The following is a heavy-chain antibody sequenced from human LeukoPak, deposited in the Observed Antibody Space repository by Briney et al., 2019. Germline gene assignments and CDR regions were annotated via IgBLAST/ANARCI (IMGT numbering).Heavy chain of an antibody. CDR1: GYTFTSYG. CDR2: ISAYNGNT. J-gene: IGHJ4*02. Sequence: ASVKVSCKSSGYTFTSYGISWVRQALAQGLEWMGWISAYNGNTNYAQKLQGRVTMTTDTSTSTAYMELRSLRSDDTAVYYCASRGRYSSGWPYFDYWGQGTLVTVSS. CDR3: ASRGRYSSGWPYFDY. D-gene: IGHD6-19*01. V-gene: IGHV1-18*01.